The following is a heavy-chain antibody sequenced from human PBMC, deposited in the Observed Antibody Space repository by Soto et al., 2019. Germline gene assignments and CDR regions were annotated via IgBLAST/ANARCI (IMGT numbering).Heavy chain of an antibody. D-gene: IGHD4-4*01. CDR2: IIPFPAVT. V-gene: IGHV1-69*02. Sequence: QVRLVQSGAEVKKPGSSVKVSCKASGGTFSSYTISWVRQAPGQGREWMGRIIPFPAVTNFGQKFQGRLTITADKSTATAYMELSSLRSEDTAVYYCATWTTMMAGLHDAFEIWGQGTRVTVSS. CDR1: GGTFSSYT. CDR3: ATWTTMMAGLHDAFEI. J-gene: IGHJ3*02.